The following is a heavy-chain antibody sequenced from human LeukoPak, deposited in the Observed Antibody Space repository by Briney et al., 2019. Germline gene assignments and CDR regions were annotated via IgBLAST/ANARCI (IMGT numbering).Heavy chain of an antibody. Sequence: SETLSLTCNVSGGSISSSTNYWGWIRQPPGKRLEWIGSFYFSGSTYIHPTLKSRVTISVDTSKNQFSLSLSSVTVADTAVYYCARARRLQQWMDAFDIWGQGTMVTVSS. CDR1: GGSISSSTNY. CDR3: ARARRLQQWMDAFDI. CDR2: FYFSGST. V-gene: IGHV4-39*01. D-gene: IGHD6-19*01. J-gene: IGHJ3*02.